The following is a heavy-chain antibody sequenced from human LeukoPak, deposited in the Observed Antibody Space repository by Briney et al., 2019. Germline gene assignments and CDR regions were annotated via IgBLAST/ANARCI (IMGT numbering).Heavy chain of an antibody. V-gene: IGHV3-30-3*01. D-gene: IGHD2-15*01. J-gene: IGHJ4*02. CDR2: ISYDGSNK. CDR3: ARDPGGHLDY. CDR1: GFTFSSYA. Sequence: GGSLRLSCAASGFTFSSYAMHWVRQAPGKGLEWVAVISYDGSNKYYADSVKGRFTISRDNSKNTLYLQMNSLRAEDTAVYYCARDPGGHLDYWGQGTLVTASS.